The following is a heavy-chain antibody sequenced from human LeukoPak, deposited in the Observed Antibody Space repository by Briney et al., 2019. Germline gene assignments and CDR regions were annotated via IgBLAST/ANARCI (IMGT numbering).Heavy chain of an antibody. CDR1: GFTFSSYG. V-gene: IGHV3-48*04. CDR2: ISSSGSTI. Sequence: PGGSLRLSCAASGFTFSSYGMHWVRQAPGKGLEWVSYISSSGSTIYYADSVKGRFTISRDNAKNSLYLQMNSLRAEDTAEYYCARDSGDFWSGYYDYWGQGTLVTVSS. J-gene: IGHJ4*02. D-gene: IGHD3-3*01. CDR3: ARDSGDFWSGYYDY.